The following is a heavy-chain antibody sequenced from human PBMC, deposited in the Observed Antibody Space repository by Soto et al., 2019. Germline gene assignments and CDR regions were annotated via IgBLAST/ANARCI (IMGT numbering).Heavy chain of an antibody. J-gene: IGHJ6*02. CDR2: IDPSDSYT. Sequence: PGESLKISCKGSGYSFTSYWISWVRQMPGKGLEWMGRIDPSDSYTNYSPSSQGHVTISADKPISTAYLQWSSLKASDTAMYYCARLDVSSYGYYYGMDVWGQGTTVTVSS. V-gene: IGHV5-10-1*01. D-gene: IGHD3-10*01. CDR3: ARLDVSSYGYYYGMDV. CDR1: GYSFTSYW.